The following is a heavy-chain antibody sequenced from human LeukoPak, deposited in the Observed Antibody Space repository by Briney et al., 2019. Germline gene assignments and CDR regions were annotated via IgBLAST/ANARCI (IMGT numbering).Heavy chain of an antibody. Sequence: SQTLSLTCTVSGGSISSGGYYWSWIRQHPGKGLEWIGYIYYSGSTYYNPSLKSRVTISVDTSKNQFSLKLSSVTAVDTAVYYCARGERGAFDIWGQGTMVTVSS. J-gene: IGHJ3*02. D-gene: IGHD1-1*01. CDR2: IYYSGST. CDR1: GGSISSGGYY. CDR3: ARGERGAFDI. V-gene: IGHV4-31*03.